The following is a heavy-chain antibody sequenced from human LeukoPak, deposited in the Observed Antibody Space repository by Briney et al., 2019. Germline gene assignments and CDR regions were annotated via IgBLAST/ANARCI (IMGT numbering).Heavy chain of an antibody. D-gene: IGHD6-6*01. J-gene: IGHJ6*03. V-gene: IGHV1-2*02. CDR3: ARERAARAGGYYYMDV. Sequence: GASVKVSFKASGYTFTGYYMHWVRQAPGQGLEWMGWSDPNSGGTNYAQKFQGRVTMTRDTSISTAYMELSSLRSEDMAVYYCARERAARAGGYYYMDVWGKGTTVTVSS. CDR1: GYTFTGYY. CDR2: SDPNSGGT.